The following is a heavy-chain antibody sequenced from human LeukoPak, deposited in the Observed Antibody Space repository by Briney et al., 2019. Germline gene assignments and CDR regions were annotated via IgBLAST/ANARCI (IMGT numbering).Heavy chain of an antibody. CDR3: ARGTYGDFVFDY. CDR2: MYNAGTT. Sequence: GGSLRLSCAASGFSVNNNYMNWVRQAPGKGLEWVSAMYNAGTTYYADSVKGRFTVSRDNSKNTLYLQMNSLRAEDTAVYYCARGTYGDFVFDYWGQGTLVTVSS. J-gene: IGHJ4*02. D-gene: IGHD4-17*01. V-gene: IGHV3-53*01. CDR1: GFSVNNNY.